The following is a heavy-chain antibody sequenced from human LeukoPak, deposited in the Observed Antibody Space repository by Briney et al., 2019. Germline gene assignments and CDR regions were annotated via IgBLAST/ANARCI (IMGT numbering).Heavy chain of an antibody. CDR3: ARSNLRDFWSGYEQRYFDY. V-gene: IGHV4-30-2*02. D-gene: IGHD3-3*01. CDR2: IYHSGST. Sequence: PSETLSLTCAVSGGSISSGGYSWSWIRQPPGKGLEWIGYIYHSGSTYYNPSLKSRVTISVDTSKNQFSLKLSSVTAADTAVYYCARSNLRDFWSGYEQRYFDYWGQGTLVTVSS. J-gene: IGHJ4*02. CDR1: GGSISSGGYS.